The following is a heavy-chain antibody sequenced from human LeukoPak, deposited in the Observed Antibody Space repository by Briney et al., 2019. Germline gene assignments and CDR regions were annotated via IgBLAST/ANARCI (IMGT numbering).Heavy chain of an antibody. CDR1: GFSFSTNS. J-gene: IGHJ4*02. V-gene: IGHV3-48*01. CDR2: ISSNSATT. CDR3: ARDTRSLIDY. Sequence: GGSLRLSCAASGFSFSTNSMNWVRQVPGKGLEWISYISSNSATTYYADSVEGRFTTSRDNAKNSLYLHMNSLRADDTAVYYCARDTRSLIDYWGQGTLVTVSS. D-gene: IGHD1-26*01.